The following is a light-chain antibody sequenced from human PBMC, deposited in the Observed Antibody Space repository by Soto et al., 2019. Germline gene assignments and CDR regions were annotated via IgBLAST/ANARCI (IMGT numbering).Light chain of an antibody. CDR3: QQYGDSPRT. CDR2: DAF. Sequence: IVVTQSPDTLYLSPGESATLSCRASRSLDSGQLAWYQQKVGRAPRLLIHDAFMRATGIPDRFSGSGSGTDFTLTIARLEPEDFAVYYCQQYGDSPRTFGQGTRLEI. J-gene: IGKJ5*01. CDR1: RSLDSGQ. V-gene: IGKV3-20*01.